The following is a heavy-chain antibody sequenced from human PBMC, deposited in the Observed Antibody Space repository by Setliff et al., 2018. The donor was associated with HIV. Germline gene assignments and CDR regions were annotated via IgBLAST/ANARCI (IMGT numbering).Heavy chain of an antibody. Sequence: PSETLSLTCAVSSYSISSAYYWGWIRQPPGKGLEWIGGIYHSGSTHYNPSLKSRVTISVDMSRNQFSLKLSSVTAADTAVYYCARHPVDTAMVYWYFDLWGRGTLVTVSS. D-gene: IGHD5-18*01. CDR1: SYSISSAYY. CDR3: ARHPVDTAMVYWYFDL. V-gene: IGHV4-38-2*01. CDR2: IYHSGST. J-gene: IGHJ2*01.